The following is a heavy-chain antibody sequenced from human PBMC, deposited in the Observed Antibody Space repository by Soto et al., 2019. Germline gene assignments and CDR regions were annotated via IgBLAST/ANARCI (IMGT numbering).Heavy chain of an antibody. Sequence: QVQLVQSGAEVKKPGSSVKVYCKASGGTFSSYAIRWVRQAPGQGLEWLAGIIPIFGTANYAKKFQGRVTFTADESTSTAYMELSSLRSEYTAVYYCARGPRGVYTHYYYDGMDVWGQGTTVTVSS. J-gene: IGHJ6*02. CDR3: ARGPRGVYTHYYYDGMDV. CDR1: GGTFSSYA. CDR2: IIPIFGTA. V-gene: IGHV1-69*12. D-gene: IGHD2-8*01.